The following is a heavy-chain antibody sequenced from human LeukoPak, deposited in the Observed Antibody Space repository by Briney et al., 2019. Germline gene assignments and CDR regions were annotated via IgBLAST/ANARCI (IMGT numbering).Heavy chain of an antibody. CDR2: VSGSGRNT. CDR3: VKSRRVGANQRGLFDY. J-gene: IGHJ4*02. Sequence: GGSLRLSWAGSGFTFSNYAMTWVRQAPGKGLEWVSSVSGSGRNTFYPDSVEGRFTISRDNSKNTVYLQMNSLRADDTAVYYCVKSRRVGANQRGLFDYWGQGTLVTVSS. V-gene: IGHV3-23*01. CDR1: GFTFSNYA. D-gene: IGHD1-26*01.